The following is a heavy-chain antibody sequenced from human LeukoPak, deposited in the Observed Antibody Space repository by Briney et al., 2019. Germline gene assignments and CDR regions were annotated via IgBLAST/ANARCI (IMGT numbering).Heavy chain of an antibody. CDR2: ISGSGGST. CDR3: AKGGIVHLYYFDY. V-gene: IGHV3-23*01. Sequence: GGTLRLSCAASGFTFSSYGMSWVRQAPGKGLEWVSAISGSGGSTYYADSVKGRFTISRDNSKNTLYLQMNSLRAEDTAVYYCAKGGIVHLYYFDYWGQGTLVTVSS. J-gene: IGHJ4*02. CDR1: GFTFSSYG. D-gene: IGHD1-26*01.